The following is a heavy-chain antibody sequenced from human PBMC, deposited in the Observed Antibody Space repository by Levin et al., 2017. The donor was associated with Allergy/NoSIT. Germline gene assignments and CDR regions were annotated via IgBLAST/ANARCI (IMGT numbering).Heavy chain of an antibody. Sequence: ASVKVSCKASGYTSLGFYMHWVRQAPGQGLEWLGCFNPSNGHTHFAQKFQDRVMMTWDTSITTAYMEVNRLTSDDTAVYYCATEGIISGNYDKAFDYWGQGTLLTVSS. CDR2: FNPSNGHT. CDR1: GYTSLGFY. J-gene: IGHJ4*02. V-gene: IGHV1-2*02. D-gene: IGHD3-10*01. CDR3: ATEGIISGNYDKAFDY.